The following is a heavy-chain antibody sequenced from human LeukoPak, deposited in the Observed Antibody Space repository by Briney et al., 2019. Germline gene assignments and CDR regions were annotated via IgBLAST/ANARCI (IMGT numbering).Heavy chain of an antibody. CDR3: ARALGQFDY. CDR1: GYTFTIYA. CDR2: INAGNGST. J-gene: IGHJ4*02. Sequence: ASVKVSSKASGYTFTIYAMHWVRQAPGQRLEWMGWINAGNGSTKYSQKFQGRVTITRDTSASTAYMELSSLRSEDTAVYYCARALGQFDYWGQGTLVTVSS. V-gene: IGHV1-3*01.